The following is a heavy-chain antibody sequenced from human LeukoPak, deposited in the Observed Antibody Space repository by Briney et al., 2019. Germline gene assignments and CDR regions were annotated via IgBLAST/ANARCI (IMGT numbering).Heavy chain of an antibody. D-gene: IGHD2-15*01. J-gene: IGHJ4*02. V-gene: IGHV3-7*01. CDR1: GFTFSTYW. CDR2: INKDGSQK. CDR3: AKAPVTTCRGAFCYPFDY. Sequence: GGSLRLSCAASGFTFSTYWMTWVRQAPGKGLEWVGTINKDGSQKYYLGSVKGRFTISRDDAKNSLYLQMNSLRVEDTAVYYCAKAPVTTCRGAFCYPFDYWGLGTLVTVSS.